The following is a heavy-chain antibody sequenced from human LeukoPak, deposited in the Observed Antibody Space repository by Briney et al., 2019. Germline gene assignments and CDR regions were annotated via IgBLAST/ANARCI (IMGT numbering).Heavy chain of an antibody. V-gene: IGHV1-69*05. D-gene: IGHD1-26*01. CDR3: AREGVGAIDAFDI. J-gene: IGHJ3*02. CDR1: GGTFSSYA. CDR2: IIPIFGTA. Sequence: SVKVSCKASGGTFSSYAISWVRQAPGQGLEWMGGIIPIFGTANYAQKFQGRVTITTDESTSTAYMELSRLRSDDTAVYYCAREGVGAIDAFDIWGQGTMVTVSS.